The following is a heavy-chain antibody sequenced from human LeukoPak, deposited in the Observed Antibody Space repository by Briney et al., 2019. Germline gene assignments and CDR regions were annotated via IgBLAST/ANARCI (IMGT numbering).Heavy chain of an antibody. CDR3: ARGRYWRDGGAEGFDI. CDR1: GGSISSSSYY. V-gene: IGHV4-39*07. J-gene: IGHJ3*02. D-gene: IGHD2-8*02. CDR2: IYHSGST. Sequence: SETLSLTCTVSGGSISSSSYYWGWIRQPPGKGLEWIGSIYHSGSTYYNPSLQSRVTISLERSKNQMSLKLSSVTAADTAVYFCARGRYWRDGGAEGFDIRGQGTMVTVSS.